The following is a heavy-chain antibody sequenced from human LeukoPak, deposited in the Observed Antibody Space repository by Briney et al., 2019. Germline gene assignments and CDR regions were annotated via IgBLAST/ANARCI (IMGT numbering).Heavy chain of an antibody. CDR2: IRSKAYGGTT. CDR1: GFTFSSYW. V-gene: IGHV3-49*04. Sequence: GGSLRLSCAASGFTFSSYWMSWVRQAPGKGLEWVGFIRSKAYGGTTEYAASVKGRFTISRDDSESIAYLQMNSLKAEDTGVYYCTRWRAYCSGGSCYFYAFDVWGQGTMVTVSS. D-gene: IGHD2-15*01. J-gene: IGHJ3*01. CDR3: TRWRAYCSGGSCYFYAFDV.